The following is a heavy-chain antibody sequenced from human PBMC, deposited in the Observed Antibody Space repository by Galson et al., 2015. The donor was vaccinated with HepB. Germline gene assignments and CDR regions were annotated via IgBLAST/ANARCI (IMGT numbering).Heavy chain of an antibody. CDR3: ARDTAGDPPIAAAGTVDY. V-gene: IGHV3-30-3*01. Sequence: SLRLSCAASGFTFSSYAMHWVRQAPGKGLEWVAVISYDGSNKYYADSVKGRFTISRDNSKNTLYLQMNSLRAEDTAVYYCARDTAGDPPIAAAGTVDYWGQGTLVTVSS. J-gene: IGHJ4*02. CDR2: ISYDGSNK. CDR1: GFTFSSYA. D-gene: IGHD6-13*01.